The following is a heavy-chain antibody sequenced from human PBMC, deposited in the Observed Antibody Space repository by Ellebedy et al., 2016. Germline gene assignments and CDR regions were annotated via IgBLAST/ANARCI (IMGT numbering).Heavy chain of an antibody. V-gene: IGHV3-66*01. CDR1: GFTVSNNY. J-gene: IGHJ4*02. D-gene: IGHD3-10*01. CDR3: LVGSVPGSYWRGY. Sequence: GGSLRLXXAVSGFTVSNNYMSWVRQAPGKGPEWVSSIHDGTTSYYADSVRGRFTISRDNAKNTLYLQMNSLRVEDTAVYSCLVGSVPGSYWRGYWGQGTLVTVSS. CDR2: IHDGTTS.